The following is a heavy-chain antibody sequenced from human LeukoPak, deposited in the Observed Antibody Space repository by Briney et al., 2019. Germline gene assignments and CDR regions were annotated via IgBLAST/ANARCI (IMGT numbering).Heavy chain of an antibody. V-gene: IGHV1-46*01. Sequence: GASVKVSCKASGYTFTGYYMHWVRQAPGQGLEWMGIINPSGGSTSYAQKFQGRVTMTRDTSTSTVYMELSSLRSEDTAVYYCAREVVTATIYYYYGMDVWGQGTTVTVSS. CDR2: INPSGGST. D-gene: IGHD2-21*02. J-gene: IGHJ6*02. CDR3: AREVVTATIYYYYGMDV. CDR1: GYTFTGYY.